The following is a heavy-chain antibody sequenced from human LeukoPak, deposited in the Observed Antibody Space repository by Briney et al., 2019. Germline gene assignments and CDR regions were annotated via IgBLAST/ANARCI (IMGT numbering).Heavy chain of an antibody. CDR1: GFTFSSYE. CDR2: ISSSGSTI. CDR3: ARDQGRVAAGLYYYYGMDV. Sequence: GGSLRLSCAASGFTFSSYEMNWVRQAPGKGLEWVSYISSSGSTIYYADSVKGRFTISRDNAKYSLYLQMNSLRAEDTAVYYCARDQGRVAAGLYYYYGMDVWGKGTTVTVSS. J-gene: IGHJ6*04. V-gene: IGHV3-48*03. D-gene: IGHD2-15*01.